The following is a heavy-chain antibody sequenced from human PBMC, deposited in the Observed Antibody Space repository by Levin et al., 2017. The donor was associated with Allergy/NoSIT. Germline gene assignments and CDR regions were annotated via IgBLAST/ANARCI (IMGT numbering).Heavy chain of an antibody. D-gene: IGHD1-26*01. J-gene: IGHJ4*02. V-gene: IGHV3-15*01. CDR2: IKSKTDGGTT. CDR1: GFSLSYAW. Sequence: PGGSLRLSCAASGFSLSYAWMSWVRQAPGKGLEWVGRIKSKTDGGTTDYAAPVKGRFTILRDDSKNTLYLQMNSLKTEDTAVYYCATDGLIVGASLDYWGQGTLVTVSS. CDR3: ATDGLIVGASLDY.